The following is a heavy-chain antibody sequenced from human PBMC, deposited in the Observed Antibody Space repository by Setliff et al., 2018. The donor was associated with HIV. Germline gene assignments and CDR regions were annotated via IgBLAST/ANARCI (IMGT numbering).Heavy chain of an antibody. CDR3: ATSSRIYYYSYMDV. D-gene: IGHD2-2*01. J-gene: IGHJ6*03. CDR1: GNTFNSYY. CDR2: INPSGGHT. Sequence: ASVKVSCKASGNTFNSYYMYWVRQAPGQGLEWMGIINPSGGHTDYAAQKFQGRVTMTRGTSTSTAYMELRSLRSDDTAVYYCATSSRIYYYSYMDVWGKGTTGTV. V-gene: IGHV1-46*02.